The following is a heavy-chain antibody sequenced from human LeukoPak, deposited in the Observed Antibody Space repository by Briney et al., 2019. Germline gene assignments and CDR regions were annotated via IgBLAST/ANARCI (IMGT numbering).Heavy chain of an antibody. Sequence: SETLSLTCSVSGDSIRNYYWSWIRQSPGKGLEWVGYVDKSGSTNYNPSFKSRVIVSSDTSRNEFSLNLNSVTAADTAIYYCARGGSSCYGCHNWFDPWGQGTRVTVSS. D-gene: IGHD2-2*01. CDR2: VDKSGST. J-gene: IGHJ5*02. CDR3: ARGGSSCYGCHNWFDP. V-gene: IGHV4-59*01. CDR1: GDSIRNYY.